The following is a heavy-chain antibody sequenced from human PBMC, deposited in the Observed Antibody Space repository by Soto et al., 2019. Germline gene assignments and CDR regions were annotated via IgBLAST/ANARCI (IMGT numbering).Heavy chain of an antibody. CDR1: GYIFHNYW. V-gene: IGHV5-51*01. Sequence: GESLKISCQASGYIFHNYWIGWVRQMPGKGLEWLGIIYPGDSNIRYSPSFQGHVTISADKSISTAYLQWSSLKASDTAMYYCARRVMVRGVISYYYGMDVWGQGTTVTVSS. CDR3: ARRVMVRGVISYYYGMDV. J-gene: IGHJ6*02. CDR2: IYPGDSNI. D-gene: IGHD3-10*01.